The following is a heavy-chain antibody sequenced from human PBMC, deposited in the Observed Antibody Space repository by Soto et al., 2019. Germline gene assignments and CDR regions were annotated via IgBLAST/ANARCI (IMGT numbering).Heavy chain of an antibody. CDR3: ARELSWSGRDY. J-gene: IGHJ4*02. CDR2: IKHDGSER. D-gene: IGHD3-10*01. V-gene: IGHV3-7*01. Sequence: EVQLVESGGGLVQPGGSLRLSCAASGFRFNTNWMSWVRQAPGKGLEWVANIKHDGSERNHVDSVRGRFTISIDNAKSSLYPQMNSLRVEDTAVYYCARELSWSGRDYWGQGTLVIVSP. CDR1: GFRFNTNW.